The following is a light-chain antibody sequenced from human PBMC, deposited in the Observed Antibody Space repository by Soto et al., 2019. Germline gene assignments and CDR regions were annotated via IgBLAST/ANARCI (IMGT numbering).Light chain of an antibody. CDR2: GNS. CDR1: SSYIGAGYD. Sequence: QSVLTQPPSVAGAPGQRVTISCTGSSSYIGAGYDVHWYQQLPGTAPKLLIYGNSNRPSGVPDRFSGSKSGTSASLAITGLQAEDAADYYCQSYDSSLSGVVFGGGTKLTVL. V-gene: IGLV1-40*01. J-gene: IGLJ2*01. CDR3: QSYDSSLSGVV.